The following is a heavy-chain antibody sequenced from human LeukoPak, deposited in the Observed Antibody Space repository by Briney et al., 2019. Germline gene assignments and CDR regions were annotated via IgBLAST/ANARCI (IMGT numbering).Heavy chain of an antibody. J-gene: IGHJ5*02. CDR3: ARAIAEEDKDNWNDGWFDP. CDR2: IIPIFGTA. V-gene: IGHV1-69*05. CDR1: GYTFTSYA. Sequence: GASVKVSCKASGYTFTSYAISWVRQAPGQGLEWMGRIIPIFGTANYAQKFQGRVTITTDESTSTAYMELSSLRSEDTAVYYCARAIAEEDKDNWNDGWFDPWGQGTLVTVSS. D-gene: IGHD1-20*01.